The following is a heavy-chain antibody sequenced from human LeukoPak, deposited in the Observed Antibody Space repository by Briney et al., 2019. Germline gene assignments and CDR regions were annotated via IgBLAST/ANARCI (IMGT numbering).Heavy chain of an antibody. CDR2: IYHSGST. J-gene: IGHJ3*02. Sequence: SETLSLTCAGSGYSISSGYYWGWIRPPPGKGLEWIGSIYHSGSTYYNPSLKSRVTISVDTSKNQFSLKLSSVTAADTAVYYCAREKDYFDWFRDAFDIWGQGTMVTVSS. D-gene: IGHD3-9*01. V-gene: IGHV4-38-2*02. CDR3: AREKDYFDWFRDAFDI. CDR1: GYSISSGYY.